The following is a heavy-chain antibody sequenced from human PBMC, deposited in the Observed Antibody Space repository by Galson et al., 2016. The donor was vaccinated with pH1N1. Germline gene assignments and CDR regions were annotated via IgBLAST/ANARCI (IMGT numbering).Heavy chain of an antibody. J-gene: IGHJ4*02. V-gene: IGHV4-39*01. D-gene: IGHD4-17*01. CDR2: IYYSGST. Sequence: TLSLTCTVSGGSISRSSYYWDWIRQPPGKGLEWIGSIYYSGSTYYNPSPKSRVTISVDTSKNQFSLKLTSVTAADTAVYYCASRGYGDYVGYFDYWGQGTLVTVSS. CDR3: ASRGYGDYVGYFDY. CDR1: GGSISRSSYY.